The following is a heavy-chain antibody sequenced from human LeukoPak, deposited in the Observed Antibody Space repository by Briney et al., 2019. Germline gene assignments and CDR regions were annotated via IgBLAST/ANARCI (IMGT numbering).Heavy chain of an antibody. V-gene: IGHV3-21*01. CDR1: GSTFRNYN. CDR3: ARDPYSGNYGNDYYYYMDV. Sequence: GGSLRLSCAASGSTFRNYNMNWVRQAPGKAMEWVSSITSRGTYLFYAASVKGRFTISRDNAKNSLYLQMDSLGPEDTAVYYCARDPYSGNYGNDYYYYMDVWGKGTTVTISS. J-gene: IGHJ6*03. D-gene: IGHD1-26*01. CDR2: ITSRGTYL.